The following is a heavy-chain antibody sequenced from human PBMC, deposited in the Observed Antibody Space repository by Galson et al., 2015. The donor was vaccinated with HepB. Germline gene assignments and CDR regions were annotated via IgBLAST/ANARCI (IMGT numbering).Heavy chain of an antibody. J-gene: IGHJ6*03. V-gene: IGHV2-5*01. CDR2: IYWNDDK. Sequence: PALVKPTQTLTLTCTFSGFSLSTSGVGVGWIRQPPGKALEWLALIYWNDDKRYSPSLKNRLTITRDTSKNQVVLTMTNLDPEDTATYHCAHRRQTPLYYYMDVWGKGTPVTVSS. CDR1: GFSLSTSGVG. CDR3: AHRRQTPLYYYMDV.